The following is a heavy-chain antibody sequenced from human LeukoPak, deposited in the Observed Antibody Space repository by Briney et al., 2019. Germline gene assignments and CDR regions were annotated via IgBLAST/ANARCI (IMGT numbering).Heavy chain of an antibody. CDR1: GFTFSSYG. CDR2: ISYDGSNK. D-gene: IGHD3-22*01. CDR3: ASGGYYYDSSGYYLLDY. V-gene: IGHV3-30*03. Sequence: PGGSLRLSCAASGFTFSSYGMHWVRQAPGKGLEWVAVISYDGSNKYYADSVKGRFTISRDNSKNTLYLQMNSLRAEDTAVYYCASGGYYYDSSGYYLLDYWGQGTLVTVSS. J-gene: IGHJ4*02.